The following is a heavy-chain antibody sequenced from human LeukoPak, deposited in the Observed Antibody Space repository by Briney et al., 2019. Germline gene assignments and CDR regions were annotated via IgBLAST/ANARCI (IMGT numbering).Heavy chain of an antibody. CDR1: GFNFSNSW. D-gene: IGHD2/OR15-2a*01. CDR3: TTDPLIAGGC. Sequence: PGGALRLSCAASGFNFSNSWMSWVRQGPGKWLEWVGRFKSKTDGGTTDYAAARKGRFPISRDDSKHTLYLQTNSLKTDDTAVYYCTTDPLIAGGCWGQGTLVTVSS. J-gene: IGHJ4*02. CDR2: FKSKTDGGTT. V-gene: IGHV3-15*01.